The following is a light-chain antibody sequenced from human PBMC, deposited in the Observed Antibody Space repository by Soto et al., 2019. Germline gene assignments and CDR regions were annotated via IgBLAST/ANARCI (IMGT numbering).Light chain of an antibody. CDR2: GAS. J-gene: IGKJ1*01. Sequence: EIVLTQSPGTLSLSPGERATLSCRASQSVSSSYLAWYQQKPGQAPRLLIYGASSRATGIPDRFSGSGSGTDFTLTISRLEPEDFAVYYCQQYGSSSWWTFGQGTKVEIK. CDR1: QSVSSSY. CDR3: QQYGSSSWWT. V-gene: IGKV3-20*01.